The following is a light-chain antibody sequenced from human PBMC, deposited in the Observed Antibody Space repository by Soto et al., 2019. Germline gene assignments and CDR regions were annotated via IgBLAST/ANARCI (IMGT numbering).Light chain of an antibody. CDR1: QSVSSSY. CDR2: GAS. Sequence: EIVLTQSPGTLSLSPGERATLSCRASQSVSSSYLAWYQQKPGQAPRLLIYGASSRATGIPDRFRGSGSGTDFTLTISILEPEDFALYYCQQYGSSPYTCGQGTKREIK. CDR3: QQYGSSPYT. J-gene: IGKJ2*01. V-gene: IGKV3-20*01.